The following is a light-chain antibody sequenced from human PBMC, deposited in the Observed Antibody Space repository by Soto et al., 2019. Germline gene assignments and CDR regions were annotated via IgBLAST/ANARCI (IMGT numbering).Light chain of an antibody. Sequence: QSALTQPPSASGSPGQSVTISCTGTSSDVGGYNYISWYQQHPGKAPKLTIFEVTKRPSGVPHRFSGSKSGNTASLTVSGLQAEDEGDYYCSSYAGSNNWVFGGGTKLTVL. CDR3: SSYAGSNNWV. CDR2: EVT. CDR1: SSDVGGYNY. V-gene: IGLV2-8*01. J-gene: IGLJ3*02.